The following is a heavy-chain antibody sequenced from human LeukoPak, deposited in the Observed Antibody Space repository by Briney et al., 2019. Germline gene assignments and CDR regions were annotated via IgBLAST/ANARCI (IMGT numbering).Heavy chain of an antibody. V-gene: IGHV1-18*04. J-gene: IGHJ4*02. CDR3: ARIVETHFDY. CDR2: ISAYSGNT. Sequence: VASVKVSCKASGYTFTSYGISWVRQAPGQGLEWVGWISAYSGNTNYAQKLQGRVTMTTDTSTSTAYMELRSLRSDDTAVYYCARIVETHFDYWGQGTLVTVSS. CDR1: GYTFTSYG. D-gene: IGHD2-15*01.